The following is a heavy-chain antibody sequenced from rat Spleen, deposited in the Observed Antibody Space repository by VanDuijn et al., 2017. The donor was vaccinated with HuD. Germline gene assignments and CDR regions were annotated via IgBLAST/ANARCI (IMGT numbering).Heavy chain of an antibody. CDR1: GFSLTSYD. Sequence: QVQLKESGPGLVQPSQTLSLTCTVSGFSLTSYDMHWVRQPPGKGLEWMGIIWGNGNTHYNSALKSRLSISRDTSKSQVFLKMNSLQTEDTAIYFCTSQWRYWGQGTLVTVSS. J-gene: IGHJ3*01. D-gene: IGHD1-1*01. V-gene: IGHV2-13*01. CDR3: TSQWRY. CDR2: IWGNGNT.